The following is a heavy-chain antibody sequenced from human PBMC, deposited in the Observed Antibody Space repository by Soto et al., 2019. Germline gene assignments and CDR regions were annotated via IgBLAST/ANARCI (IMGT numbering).Heavy chain of an antibody. V-gene: IGHV1-24*01. J-gene: IGHJ6*02. Sequence: ASVKCSRKGSGYTHNEYFRHWVRQAPGKGLEWMGGFDTEDGETIYAQKFQGRVTMTEDTSTDTAYMELSSLRSEDTAVYYCATYGGYYYYGMDVWGQATSVTVSS. D-gene: IGHD4-17*01. CDR2: FDTEDGET. CDR1: GYTHNEYF. CDR3: ATYGGYYYYGMDV.